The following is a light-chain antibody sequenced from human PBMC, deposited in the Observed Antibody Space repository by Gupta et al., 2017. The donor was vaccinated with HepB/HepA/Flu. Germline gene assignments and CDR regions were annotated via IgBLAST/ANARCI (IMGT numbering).Light chain of an antibody. Sequence: SALTQPPSVSGSPGQSVTISCTGTSSDIGSYNRVSWYQQSPGTAPKLIIYEVDNRPSGVPDRFSGSKSGNTASLTISGRQTEDEADYYCSSDTTSSTYVFGSGTKVTVL. CDR2: EVD. CDR3: SSDTTSSTYV. V-gene: IGLV2-18*02. J-gene: IGLJ1*01. CDR1: SSDIGSYNR.